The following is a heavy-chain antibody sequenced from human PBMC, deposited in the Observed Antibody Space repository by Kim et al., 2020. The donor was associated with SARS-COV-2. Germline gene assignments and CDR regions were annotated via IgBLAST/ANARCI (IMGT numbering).Heavy chain of an antibody. V-gene: IGHV4-34*01. CDR2: INNSGST. Sequence: SETLSLTCAVYGGSFSGYYWSWIRQPPGKGLEWIGEINNSGSTNYNPSLKSRVTISVDTSKNQFSLKLSSVTAADTAVYYCASSYYYDSSGLYRYWGQGTLVTVSS. CDR3: ASSYYYDSSGLYRY. D-gene: IGHD3-22*01. CDR1: GGSFSGYY. J-gene: IGHJ4*02.